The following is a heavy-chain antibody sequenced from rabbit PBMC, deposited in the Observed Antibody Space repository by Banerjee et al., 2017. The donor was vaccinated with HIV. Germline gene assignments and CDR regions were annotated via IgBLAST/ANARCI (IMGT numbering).Heavy chain of an antibody. CDR2: IYAGSGSA. Sequence: QEQLVESGGDLVKPEGSLTITCTASGFSFSNKYVMCWVRQAPGKGLEWIGDIYAGSGSAYYASWVKGRFTISRDNAQNTVSLQLNSLTAADTATYFCARDLAGVIGWNFDLWGPGTLVTVS. V-gene: IGHV1S45*01. D-gene: IGHD4-1*01. J-gene: IGHJ4*01. CDR3: ARDLAGVIGWNFDL. CDR1: GFSFSNKYV.